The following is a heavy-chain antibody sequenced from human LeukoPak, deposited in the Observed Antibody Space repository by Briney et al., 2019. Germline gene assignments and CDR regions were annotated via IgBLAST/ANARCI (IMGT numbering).Heavy chain of an antibody. D-gene: IGHD3-10*01. CDR1: GYTFTSYY. CDR2: SDPKSGAT. V-gene: IGHV1-2*02. Sequence: ASVKVSCKTSGYTFTSYYIHWLRQAPGQRFEWMGWSDPKSGATRYEHFQGRVTMTRDTSISTAYMELSRLTSDDTAVYYCARGNFYDNKGYSPELRYWGQGTLVTVSS. CDR3: ARGNFYDNKGYSPELRY. J-gene: IGHJ4*02.